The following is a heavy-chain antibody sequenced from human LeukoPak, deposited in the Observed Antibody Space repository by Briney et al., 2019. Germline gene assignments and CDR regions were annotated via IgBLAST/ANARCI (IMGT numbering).Heavy chain of an antibody. Sequence: ASVKVSCKASGYTFTNYGFSWVRQAPGQGLEWMGWINAYNGNTNYAQKLQGRVTMTTDTSTNTAYMDLRSLRSDDTAVYYCARRYCSGGSCYSDGYYGMDVWGQGTTVTVSS. J-gene: IGHJ6*02. CDR1: GYTFTNYG. V-gene: IGHV1-18*01. CDR3: ARRYCSGGSCYSDGYYGMDV. CDR2: INAYNGNT. D-gene: IGHD2-15*01.